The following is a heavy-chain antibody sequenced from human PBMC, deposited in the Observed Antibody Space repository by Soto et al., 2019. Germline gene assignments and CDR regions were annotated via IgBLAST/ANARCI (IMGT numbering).Heavy chain of an antibody. D-gene: IGHD2-15*01. J-gene: IGHJ4*02. V-gene: IGHV4-28*01. CDR1: NYSITSSIW. CDR2: MYYSGST. CDR3: ARIGVGGSNAGFVDY. Sequence: PSGTLSLTCAVANYSITSSIWWGWIRQPPGRGLEWIGYMYYSGSTYYNPSLKSRVTMSVDTSKNQFSLRLSSVTAVDTAVYYCARIGVGGSNAGFVDYWGQGTLVTVSS.